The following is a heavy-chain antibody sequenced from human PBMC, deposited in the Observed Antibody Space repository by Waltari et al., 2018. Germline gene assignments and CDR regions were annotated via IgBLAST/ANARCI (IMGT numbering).Heavy chain of an antibody. V-gene: IGHV3-30*04. Sequence: QVQLVESGGGVVQPGRSLSPSCAASGFLLSSYAFHWVRQAPGKGLECVAVISYNGRNIYYVDSVKGRFTISRDNSKKTLYMQMNSLRPEDTAVYYCARDYCDRTNCHGMDVWGQGTTVTVSS. CDR2: ISYNGRNI. J-gene: IGHJ6*02. CDR1: GFLLSSYA. CDR3: ARDYCDRTNCHGMDV. D-gene: IGHD3-22*01.